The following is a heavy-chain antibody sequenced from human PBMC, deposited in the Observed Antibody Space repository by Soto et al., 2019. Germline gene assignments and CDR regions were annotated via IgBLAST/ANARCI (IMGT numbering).Heavy chain of an antibody. J-gene: IGHJ4*02. Sequence: VGSLRLSCAASGFTFSSYAMSWVRQAPGKGLEWVSAISGSGGSTYYADSVKGRFTISRDNSKNTLYLQMNSLRAEDTAVYYCAKELAYPELLRGYYFDYWGQGTLVTVSS. CDR1: GFTFSSYA. CDR2: ISGSGGST. CDR3: AKELAYPELLRGYYFDY. V-gene: IGHV3-23*01. D-gene: IGHD2-21*02.